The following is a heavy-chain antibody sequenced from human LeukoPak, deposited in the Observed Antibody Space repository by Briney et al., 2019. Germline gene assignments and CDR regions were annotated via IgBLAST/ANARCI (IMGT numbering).Heavy chain of an antibody. V-gene: IGHV3-23*01. D-gene: IGHD3-22*01. J-gene: IGHJ4*02. CDR3: AKDPGGNYYDSSGYDY. CDR1: GGSMSSYY. CDR2: ISGSGGST. Sequence: PSETLSLTCTVSGGSMSSYYWSWIRQPPGKGLEWVSAISGSGGSTYYADSVKGRFTISRDNSKNTLYLQMNSLRAEDTAVYYCAKDPGGNYYDSSGYDYWGQGTLVTVSS.